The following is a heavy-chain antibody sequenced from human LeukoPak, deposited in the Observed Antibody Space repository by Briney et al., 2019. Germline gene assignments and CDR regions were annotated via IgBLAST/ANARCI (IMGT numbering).Heavy chain of an antibody. CDR3: ARPNCSGGNCYFEYYFDY. J-gene: IGHJ4*02. CDR2: ISGSGGST. CDR1: GFTFSSYA. Sequence: GGSLRLSCAASGFTFSSYAMTWVRQAPGKGLEWVSAISGSGGSTYYADSVMGRFTISRDSSKNTLPLQMNSLRAEDTAVYYCARPNCSGGNCYFEYYFDYWGQGTLVTVSS. D-gene: IGHD2-15*01. V-gene: IGHV3-23*01.